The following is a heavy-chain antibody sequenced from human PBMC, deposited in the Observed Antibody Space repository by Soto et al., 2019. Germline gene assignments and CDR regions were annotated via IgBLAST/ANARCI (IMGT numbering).Heavy chain of an antibody. CDR2: ISPKNGNT. CDR1: GYTFTTYD. V-gene: IGHV1-18*04. CDR3: ATSYDSGFDP. D-gene: IGHD3-3*01. Sequence: ASVKVSCKASGYTFTTYDISWLRQAPGQGPEWMGRISPKNGNTNYAQNFQDRVTMTADTSSSTAYMELRGLRSDDTAKYYCATSYDSGFDPWGQGTLVTVSS. J-gene: IGHJ5*02.